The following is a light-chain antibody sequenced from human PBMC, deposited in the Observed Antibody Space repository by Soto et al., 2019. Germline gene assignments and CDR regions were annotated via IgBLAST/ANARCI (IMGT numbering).Light chain of an antibody. CDR2: TAS. CDR1: QGISTS. Sequence: DIQMTQSPPSLSASVGDSVTITCRASQGISTSLAWYQQKPGKVPKLLIYTASTLQSGVPSRFSGSGSGTDFTLTISSLQPEDVATYYCQKYSSAPLTFGGGSKVEIK. J-gene: IGKJ4*01. V-gene: IGKV1-27*01. CDR3: QKYSSAPLT.